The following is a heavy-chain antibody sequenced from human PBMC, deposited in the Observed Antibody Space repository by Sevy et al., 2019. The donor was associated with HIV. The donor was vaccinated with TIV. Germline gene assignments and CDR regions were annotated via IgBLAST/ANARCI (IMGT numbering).Heavy chain of an antibody. J-gene: IGHJ6*02. CDR1: GYTFTSYG. CDR2: ISAYNGNT. V-gene: IGHV1-18*01. Sequence: ASVKVSCKASGYTFTSYGISWVRQAPGQGLEWMGWISAYNGNTNYAQKLQGRVTMTTDTSTSTAYMELRSLRSDDTAVYYCAGGGDYGDYYYYYGMDVWGQGTTVTVSS. D-gene: IGHD4-17*01. CDR3: AGGGDYGDYYYYYGMDV.